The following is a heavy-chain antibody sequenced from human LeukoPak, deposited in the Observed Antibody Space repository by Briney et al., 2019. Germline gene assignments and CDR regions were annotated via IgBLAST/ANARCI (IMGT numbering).Heavy chain of an antibody. CDR3: ARGGGVAHFYYYYGMDV. V-gene: IGHV3-23*01. Sequence: GGSLRLSCAASGFTFSSYSMNWVRQAPGKGLEWVSAISGSGGSTYYADSVKGRFTISRDNSKNTLYLQMNSLRAEDTAVYYCARGGGVAHFYYYYGMDVWGQGTTVTVSS. D-gene: IGHD3-16*01. J-gene: IGHJ6*02. CDR2: ISGSGGST. CDR1: GFTFSSYS.